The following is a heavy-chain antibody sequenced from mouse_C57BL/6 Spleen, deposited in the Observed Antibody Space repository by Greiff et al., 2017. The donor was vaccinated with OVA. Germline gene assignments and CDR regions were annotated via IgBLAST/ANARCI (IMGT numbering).Heavy chain of an antibody. CDR3: TRGQIYYSNPAWFAY. Sequence: QVQLQQSGAELVRPGASVTLSCKASGYTFTDYEMHWVKQTPVHGLEWIGAIDPETGGTAYNQKFKGKAILTADKSSSTAYMELRSLTSEYSAVYYCTRGQIYYSNPAWFAYWGQGTLVTVSA. CDR2: IDPETGGT. D-gene: IGHD2-5*01. V-gene: IGHV1-15*01. J-gene: IGHJ3*01. CDR1: GYTFTDYE.